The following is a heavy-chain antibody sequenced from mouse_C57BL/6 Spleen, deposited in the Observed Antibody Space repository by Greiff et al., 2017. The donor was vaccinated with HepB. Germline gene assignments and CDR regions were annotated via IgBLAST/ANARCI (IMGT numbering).Heavy chain of an antibody. J-gene: IGHJ2*01. Sequence: QVQLQQSGPELVKPGASVKISCKASGYAFSSSWMNWVKQRPGKGLEWIGRIYPGDGDTNYNGKFKGKATLTADKSSSTAYMQLSSLTSEDSAVYFCARRDYDYGWDYWGQGTTLTVSS. CDR3: ARRDYDYGWDY. V-gene: IGHV1-82*01. CDR1: GYAFSSSW. CDR2: IYPGDGDT. D-gene: IGHD2-4*01.